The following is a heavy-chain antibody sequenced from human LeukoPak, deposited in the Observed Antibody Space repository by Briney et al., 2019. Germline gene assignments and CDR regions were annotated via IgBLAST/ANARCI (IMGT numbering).Heavy chain of an antibody. CDR2: IRYDGSNK. V-gene: IGHV3-30*02. J-gene: IGHJ4*02. D-gene: IGHD3-22*01. Sequence: PGGSLRLSCAASGFTFSSYGMHWVRQAPGKGLEWVAFIRYDGSNKYYADSVKGRFTISRDNSKNTLYLQMNSLRAEDTAVYYCAKDRRYYDSSGYLKYYFDYWGQGTLVTVSS. CDR1: GFTFSSYG. CDR3: AKDRRYYDSSGYLKYYFDY.